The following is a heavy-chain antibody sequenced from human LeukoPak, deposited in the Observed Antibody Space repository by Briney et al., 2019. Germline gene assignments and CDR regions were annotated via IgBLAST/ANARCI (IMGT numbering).Heavy chain of an antibody. D-gene: IGHD2-2*01. J-gene: IGHJ5*02. CDR3: ARDREGGSSTSCPLFDP. CDR1: GFTFSSYA. CDR2: ISYDGSNK. Sequence: GGSLRLSCAASGFTFSSYAMHWVRQAPGKGLEWVAVISYDGSNKYYADSVKGRFTISRDNSKNTLYLQMNSLRAEDTAVYYCARDREGGSSTSCPLFDPWGQGTLVTVSS. V-gene: IGHV3-30-3*01.